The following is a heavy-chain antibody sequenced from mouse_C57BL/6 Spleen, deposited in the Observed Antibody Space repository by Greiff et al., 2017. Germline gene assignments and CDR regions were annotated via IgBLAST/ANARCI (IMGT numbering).Heavy chain of an antibody. V-gene: IGHV1-63*01. Sequence: VQLVESGAELVRPGTSVKMSCTASGYTFTNYWIGWAKQRPGHGLEWIGDIYPGGGYTNYNEKFKGKATMTADKSSSTAYMQCSSLTSEDSAIYYCARGDYYGSSYVGFADWGQGTLVTVSA. J-gene: IGHJ3*01. CDR2: IYPGGGYT. D-gene: IGHD1-1*01. CDR1: GYTFTNYW. CDR3: ARGDYYGSSYVGFAD.